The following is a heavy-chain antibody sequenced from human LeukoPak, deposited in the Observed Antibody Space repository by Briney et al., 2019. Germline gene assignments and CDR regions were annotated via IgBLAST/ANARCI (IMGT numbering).Heavy chain of an antibody. CDR2: IYPGDSDT. D-gene: IGHD5-12*01. V-gene: IGHV5-51*01. CDR1: GYSFTSYW. Sequence: GESLKISCKGSGYSFTSYWIGWVRQMPGKGLEWMGIIYPGDSDTRYSPSFRGQVTISADKSISTAYLQWRSLKASDTAMYYCARHPPPLYSGYDLGFDYWGQGTLVTVSS. J-gene: IGHJ4*02. CDR3: ARHPPPLYSGYDLGFDY.